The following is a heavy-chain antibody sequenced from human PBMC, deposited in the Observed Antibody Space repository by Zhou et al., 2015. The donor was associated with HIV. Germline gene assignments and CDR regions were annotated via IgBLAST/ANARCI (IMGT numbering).Heavy chain of an antibody. D-gene: IGHD2-2*01. J-gene: IGHJ6*03. CDR2: IIPIFGTA. CDR1: GGTFSSYA. V-gene: IGHV1-69*01. Sequence: QVQLVQSGAEVKKPGSSVKVSCKASGGTFSSYAISWVRQAPGQGLEWMGGIIPIFGTANYAQKFQGRVTITADESTSTAYMELSSLRSEDTAVYYCARELGEYCSSTSCYGVNHYYYYYYMDVWGKGTTVTVSS. CDR3: ARELGEYCSSTSCYGVNHYYYYYYMDV.